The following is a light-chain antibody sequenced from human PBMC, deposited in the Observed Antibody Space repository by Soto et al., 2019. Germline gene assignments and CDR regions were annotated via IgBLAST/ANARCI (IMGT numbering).Light chain of an antibody. CDR3: QSYDSSNVV. CDR2: EDN. J-gene: IGLJ2*01. Sequence: FMLTQPHSVSESPGKTVTISCTRSSGSIASNYVQWYQQRPGSAPTTVIYEDNQRPSGVPDRFSVSIDSSSNSASLTISGLKTEDEADYYCQSYDSSNVVFGGGTKLTVL. CDR1: SGSIASNY. V-gene: IGLV6-57*04.